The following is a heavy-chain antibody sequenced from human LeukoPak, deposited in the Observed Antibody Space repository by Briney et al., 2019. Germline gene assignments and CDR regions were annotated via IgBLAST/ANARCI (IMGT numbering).Heavy chain of an antibody. CDR3: ARRYSSGYYGWFDP. CDR1: GFTVSSNY. Sequence: GSLRLSCAASGFTVSSNYMSWVRQPPGKGLEWIGSIYYSGSTYYNPSLKSRVTISVDTSKNQFSLNLTSVTAADTAVYYCARRYSSGYYGWFDPWGQGTLVTVSS. D-gene: IGHD3-22*01. J-gene: IGHJ5*02. V-gene: IGHV4-39*01. CDR2: IYYSGST.